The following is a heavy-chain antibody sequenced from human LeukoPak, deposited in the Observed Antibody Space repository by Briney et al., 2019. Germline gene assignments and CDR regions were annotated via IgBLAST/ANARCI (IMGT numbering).Heavy chain of an antibody. CDR3: ARDGVVEPRPGAFDI. J-gene: IGHJ3*02. D-gene: IGHD2-15*01. V-gene: IGHV1-18*01. CDR1: GYTFTSYG. Sequence: ASVKVSCKASGYTFTSYGISWVRQAPGQGLEWMGWISAYNGNTNYAQKLQGRVTMTRDTSTSTVYMELSSLRSEDKAVYYCARDGVVEPRPGAFDIWGQGTMVTVSS. CDR2: ISAYNGNT.